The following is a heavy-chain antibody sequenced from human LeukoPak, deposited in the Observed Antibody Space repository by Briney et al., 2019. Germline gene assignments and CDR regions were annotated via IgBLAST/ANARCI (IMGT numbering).Heavy chain of an antibody. V-gene: IGHV3-7*01. J-gene: IGHJ6*02. Sequence: PGASLRLSCAASGFSFNTYAMAWVRQGPGKGLEWVANINQDGSDKYYVDSVMGRFTISKDNAKNSVYLQMNSLRPEDTAIYYCAWYGVTHGLDVWGQGTTVTVSS. CDR3: AWYGVTHGLDV. CDR2: INQDGSDK. D-gene: IGHD3-10*01. CDR1: GFSFNTYA.